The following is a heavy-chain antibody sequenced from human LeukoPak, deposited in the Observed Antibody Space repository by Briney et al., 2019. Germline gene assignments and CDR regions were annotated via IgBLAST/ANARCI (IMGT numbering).Heavy chain of an antibody. Sequence: ASGKVSCKPSGYTFNTYGITWVRQAPGQGLEWMGWISPYNGNTNYAQKFQGRVTMTTDTSTSTAYMELRSLRSDDTAVYYCARGPHERSGYPDDWGQGTLVTVSS. D-gene: IGHD3-22*01. CDR1: GYTFNTYG. CDR2: ISPYNGNT. J-gene: IGHJ4*02. CDR3: ARGPHERSGYPDD. V-gene: IGHV1-18*01.